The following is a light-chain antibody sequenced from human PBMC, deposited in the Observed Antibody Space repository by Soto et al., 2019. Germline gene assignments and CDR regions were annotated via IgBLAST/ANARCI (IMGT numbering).Light chain of an antibody. Sequence: EIVLTQSPGTLSLSPGERATLSCRASQSVSSSYLAWYQQKPGQAPRILIYGASSRATGIPDRFSGSGSGTDFTLTISRLEAEDFAVYYCQQYGSSSWTFGQGPQVEIK. CDR2: GAS. V-gene: IGKV3-20*01. CDR1: QSVSSSY. J-gene: IGKJ1*01. CDR3: QQYGSSSWT.